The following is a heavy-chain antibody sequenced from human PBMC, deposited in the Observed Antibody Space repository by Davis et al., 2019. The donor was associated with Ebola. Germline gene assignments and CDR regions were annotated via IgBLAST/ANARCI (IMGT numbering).Heavy chain of an antibody. D-gene: IGHD4-17*01. CDR3: ASASYTATVTDIFEDYYYYGMDV. V-gene: IGHV7-4-1*02. CDR2: INTNTGNP. CDR1: GYTFTSYG. J-gene: IGHJ6*04. Sequence: ASVKVSCKASGYTFTSYGISWVRQAPGQGLEWMGWINTNTGNPTYAQGFTGRFVFPLDTSVSTAYLQISSLKAEDTAVYYCASASYTATVTDIFEDYYYYGMDVWGKGTTVTVSS.